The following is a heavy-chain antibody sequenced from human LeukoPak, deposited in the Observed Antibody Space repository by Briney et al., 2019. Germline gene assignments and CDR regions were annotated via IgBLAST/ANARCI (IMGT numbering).Heavy chain of an antibody. CDR3: ARDGYYDTSGFRNY. D-gene: IGHD3-22*01. J-gene: IGHJ4*02. V-gene: IGHV3-21*01. CDR2: ITSSSNYI. CDR1: GFTFSSYS. Sequence: GGSLRLSCAASGFTFSSYSMNWVRQAPGKGLEWASSITSSSNYIYYADSVKGRFTISRDNAKNSLYLQMNSLRAEDTAVYYCARDGYYDTSGFRNYWGQGTLVTVSS.